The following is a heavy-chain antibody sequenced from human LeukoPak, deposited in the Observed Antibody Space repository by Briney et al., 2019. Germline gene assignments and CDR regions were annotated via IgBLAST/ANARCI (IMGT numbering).Heavy chain of an antibody. CDR1: GYTFTSYY. J-gene: IGHJ4*02. V-gene: IGHV1-46*01. CDR3: ARAGNPKAGTASYYFDY. CDR2: INPSGGST. Sequence: ASVKVSCKASGYTFTSYYMHWVRQAPGQGLEWMGIINPSGGSTSYAQKFQGRVTITADESTSTAYMELSSLRSEDTAVYYCARAGNPKAGTASYYFDYWGQGTLVTVSS. D-gene: IGHD1-7*01.